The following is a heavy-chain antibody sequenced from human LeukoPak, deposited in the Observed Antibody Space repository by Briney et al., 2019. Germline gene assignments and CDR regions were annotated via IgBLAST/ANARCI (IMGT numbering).Heavy chain of an antibody. D-gene: IGHD2-15*01. J-gene: IGHJ4*02. Sequence: GGSLRLSCAASGFTFSSYAMSWVRQAPGKGLEWVSAISGSDDGTYYADSVKGRFTISRDNSRNTLYLQMNTLRAEDTAVYFCAKSPVSSCRGSFCCPFDYWGQGTLVTVSS. V-gene: IGHV3-23*01. CDR2: ISGSDDGT. CDR1: GFTFSSYA. CDR3: AKSPVSSCRGSFCCPFDY.